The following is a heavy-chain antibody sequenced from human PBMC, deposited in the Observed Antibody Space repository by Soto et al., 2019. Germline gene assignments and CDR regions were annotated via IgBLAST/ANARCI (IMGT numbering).Heavy chain of an antibody. Sequence: GGSLRLSCAASGFTLSSYGMHWVRQAPGKGLEWVAVIWYDGSNKYYADSMKGRFTVSRDNSKNMLYLQMNNLRVEDTAVYFCAREVTSVTSTIDYWGQGTLVTVSS. D-gene: IGHD4-17*01. V-gene: IGHV3-33*01. CDR1: GFTLSSYG. CDR3: AREVTSVTSTIDY. CDR2: IWYDGSNK. J-gene: IGHJ4*02.